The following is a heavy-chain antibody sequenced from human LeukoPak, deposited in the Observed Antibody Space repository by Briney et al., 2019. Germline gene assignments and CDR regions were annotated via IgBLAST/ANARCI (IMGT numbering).Heavy chain of an antibody. CDR1: GYTFTSYG. J-gene: IGHJ3*02. Sequence: ASVKVSCKASGYTFTSYGISWVRQAPGQGLEWMGWLSAYNGNTNYAQKLQGRVTMTTDTSTSTAYMELRSLRSDDTAVYYCARGLGITIFGVAPNDAFDIWGQGTMVTVSS. CDR3: ARGLGITIFGVAPNDAFDI. CDR2: LSAYNGNT. V-gene: IGHV1-18*01. D-gene: IGHD3-3*01.